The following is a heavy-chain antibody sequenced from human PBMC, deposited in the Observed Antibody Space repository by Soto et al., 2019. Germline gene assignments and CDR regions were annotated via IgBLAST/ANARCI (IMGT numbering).Heavy chain of an antibody. V-gene: IGHV4-59*01. CDR1: GGSISSYF. J-gene: IGHJ4*02. Sequence: QVQLQESGPGLVKPSETLSLTCTVSGGSISSYFWSWIRQPPGEGLEWLGYISYSGSTSYKPSLRSRVTMSVDTSRNHCSLKLSSVTAADTAVYYCARYHHDYNGWHYYLDHWGQGSLVTVSS. D-gene: IGHD2-8*01. CDR3: ARYHHDYNGWHYYLDH. CDR2: ISYSGST.